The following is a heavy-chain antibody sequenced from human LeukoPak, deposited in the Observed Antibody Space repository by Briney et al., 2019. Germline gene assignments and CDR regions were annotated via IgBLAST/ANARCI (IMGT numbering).Heavy chain of an antibody. CDR3: ARADYYGSGSYCRFDY. D-gene: IGHD3-10*01. CDR2: IYHSGST. J-gene: IGHJ4*02. V-gene: IGHV4-38-2*02. Sequence: PSETLSLTCTVSGYSISSGYYWGWIRQPPGKGLEWIGSIYHSGSTYYNPSLKSRVTISVDTSKNQFSLKLSSVTAAGTAVYYCARADYYGSGSYCRFDYWGQGTLVTVSS. CDR1: GYSISSGYY.